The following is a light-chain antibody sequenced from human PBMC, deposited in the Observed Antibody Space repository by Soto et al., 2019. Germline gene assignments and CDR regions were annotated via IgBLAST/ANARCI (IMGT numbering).Light chain of an antibody. CDR1: SSDVGGYNY. CDR3: GSHAGSSAV. J-gene: IGLJ2*01. CDR2: DVS. V-gene: IGLV2-8*01. Sequence: QSALTQPPSASGSPGQSVTISCIGTSSDVGGYNYVSWYQQHPGKAPKVIIYDVSKRPSGVPDRFSGSKSGNTASLTVSGLQAEDEADYYCGSHAGSSAVFGGGTKLTVL.